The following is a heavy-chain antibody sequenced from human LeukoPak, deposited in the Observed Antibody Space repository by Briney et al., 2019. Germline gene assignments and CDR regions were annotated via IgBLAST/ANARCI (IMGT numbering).Heavy chain of an antibody. CDR2: INPNSGGT. D-gene: IGHD3-22*01. CDR1: GYSFTGYY. CDR3: ARGDREYYYDSSGYPGFDY. J-gene: IGHJ4*02. V-gene: IGHV1-2*06. Sequence: ASVMVSCKASGYSFTGYYMHWVRQAPGQGLEWMGRINPNSGGTNYAQKFQGRVIMTRDTSISTAYMELSRLRSDDTAVYYCARGDREYYYDSSGYPGFDYWGQGTLVTVSS.